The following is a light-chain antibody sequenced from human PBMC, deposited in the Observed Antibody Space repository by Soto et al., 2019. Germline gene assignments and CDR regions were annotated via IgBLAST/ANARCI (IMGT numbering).Light chain of an antibody. Sequence: GDRVTLTCRASQGISSYLAWYQQKPGKAPNLLIYAASTLQSGVPSRFSGSGSGTEFTLTISSLQPEDFATYFCQQLNSYPITFGQGTRLEIK. CDR1: QGISSY. V-gene: IGKV1-9*01. J-gene: IGKJ5*01. CDR3: QQLNSYPIT. CDR2: AAS.